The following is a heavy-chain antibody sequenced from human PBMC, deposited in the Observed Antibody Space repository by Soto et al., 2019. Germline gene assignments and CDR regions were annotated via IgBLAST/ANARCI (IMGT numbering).Heavy chain of an antibody. D-gene: IGHD5-12*01. CDR1: GGSISSYY. V-gene: IGHV4-59*01. Sequence: SETLSLTCTVSGGSISSYYWSWIRQPPGKGLEWIGYIYYSGSTNYNPSLKSRVNISEDTSKNQFSQKLSSVTAADSSVYYCAREENGSGYENYFDYWGQGTLVTVSS. CDR3: AREENGSGYENYFDY. CDR2: IYYSGST. J-gene: IGHJ4*02.